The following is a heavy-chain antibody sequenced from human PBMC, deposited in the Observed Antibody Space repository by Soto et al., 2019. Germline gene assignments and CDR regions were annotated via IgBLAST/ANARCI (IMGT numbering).Heavy chain of an antibody. J-gene: IGHJ4*02. Sequence: QVQLVESGGGVVQPGRSLRLSCAASGFTFSSYAMHWVRQAPGKGLEWVAVISYDGSNKYYADSVKGRFTISSDNSKNTLYLQMNSLRAEDTAVYYCARAHGAVATLGEYWGQGTLVTVSS. D-gene: IGHD6-19*01. V-gene: IGHV3-30-3*01. CDR2: ISYDGSNK. CDR1: GFTFSSYA. CDR3: ARAHGAVATLGEY.